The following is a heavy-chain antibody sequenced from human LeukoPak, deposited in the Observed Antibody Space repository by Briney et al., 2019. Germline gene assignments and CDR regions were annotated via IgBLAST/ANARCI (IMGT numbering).Heavy chain of an antibody. D-gene: IGHD4-17*01. V-gene: IGHV1-2*02. CDR3: ARELEEYDDYDDLDY. CDR1: GYTFTGYY. CDR2: ISPDSGGT. Sequence: ASVKVSCKASGYTFTGYYIHWVRRAPGQGLEWMGWISPDSGGTHYTQNFQGRVTMTRDTSITTVYMELRRLRYDDTAVYYCARELEEYDDYDDLDYWGQGTLVTVYS. J-gene: IGHJ4*02.